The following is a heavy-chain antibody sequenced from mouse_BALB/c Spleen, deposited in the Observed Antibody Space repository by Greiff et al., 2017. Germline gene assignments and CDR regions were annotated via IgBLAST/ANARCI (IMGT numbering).Heavy chain of an antibody. CDR2: INPSTGYT. Sequence: QVQLQQSGAELAKPGASVKMSCKASGYTFTSYWMHWVKQRPGQGLEWIGYINPSTGYTEYNQKFKDKATLTADKSSSTAYMQLSSLTSEDSAVYYCAREADYERAWFAYWGQGTLVTVSA. V-gene: IGHV1-7*01. CDR1: GYTFTSYW. J-gene: IGHJ3*01. CDR3: AREADYERAWFAY. D-gene: IGHD2-4*01.